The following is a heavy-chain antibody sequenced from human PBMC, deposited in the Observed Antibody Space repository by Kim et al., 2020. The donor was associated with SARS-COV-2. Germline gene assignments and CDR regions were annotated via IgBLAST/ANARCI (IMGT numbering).Heavy chain of an antibody. Sequence: GGSLRLSCAASGFTFSSYAMSWVRQAPGKGLEWVSAISGSGGSTYYADSVKGRFTISRDNSKNTLYLQMNSLRAEDTAVYYCAKARLPLLWFGEFQGFDYGGQGTLVTVSS. CDR3: AKARLPLLWFGEFQGFDY. CDR2: ISGSGGST. D-gene: IGHD3-10*01. V-gene: IGHV3-23*01. J-gene: IGHJ4*02. CDR1: GFTFSSYA.